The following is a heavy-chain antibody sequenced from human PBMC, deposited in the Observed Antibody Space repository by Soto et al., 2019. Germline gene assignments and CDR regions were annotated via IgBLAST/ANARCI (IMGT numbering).Heavy chain of an antibody. CDR1: GYNFTSHY. CDR2: INPHSYST. CDR3: TREYCGGDCVFDH. V-gene: IGHV1-46*01. Sequence: ASVKVSCKASGYNFTSHYLQWVRQAPGQGLEWMGIINPHSYSTTYAQNFQGRVTMTSDTSSNTVYMELSSLRSEDTAMYYCTREYCGGDCVFDHWGQGTLVTVSS. J-gene: IGHJ4*02. D-gene: IGHD2-21*02.